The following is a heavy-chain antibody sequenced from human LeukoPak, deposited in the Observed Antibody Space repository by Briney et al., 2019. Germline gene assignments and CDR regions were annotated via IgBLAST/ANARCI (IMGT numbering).Heavy chain of an antibody. V-gene: IGHV3-30*18. D-gene: IGHD3-10*01. J-gene: IGHJ4*02. CDR2: ISYDGSDK. CDR3: AKAYYYALGSFTTTFDY. Sequence: GGSLRLSCAASGFAFRTYGMHWVRQAPGKGLEWVAFISYDGSDKNYADTVKGRFTISRDNSENTLYLQMNSLRAEDTAVYYCAKAYYYALGSFTTTFDYSGQGTLVTVFS. CDR1: GFAFRTYG.